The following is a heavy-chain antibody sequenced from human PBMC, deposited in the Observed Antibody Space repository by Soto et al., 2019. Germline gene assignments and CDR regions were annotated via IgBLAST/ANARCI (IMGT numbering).Heavy chain of an antibody. Sequence: PGGSLRLSCAASGFTFSSYWMSWVRQAPGKGLEWVANIKQEGSEKYYVDSVKGRCTISRDNAKNSLYLQMNSLRAEATAVYYCARVGYSRSTLPGDYWGQGTLVTVSS. CDR1: GFTFSSYW. J-gene: IGHJ4*02. CDR2: IKQEGSEK. D-gene: IGHD6-6*01. CDR3: ARVGYSRSTLPGDY. V-gene: IGHV3-7*01.